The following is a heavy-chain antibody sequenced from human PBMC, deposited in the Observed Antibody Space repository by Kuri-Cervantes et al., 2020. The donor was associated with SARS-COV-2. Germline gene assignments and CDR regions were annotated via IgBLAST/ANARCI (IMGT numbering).Heavy chain of an antibody. CDR1: GYSISSGYY. V-gene: IGHV4-38-2*01. Sequence: SETLSLTCAVSGYSISSGYYWGWIRQPPGKGLEWIGSIYHSGSTYYNPSLESRVTISVDTSKNQFSLRLSSVTAADTAVYYCASPSSTTGTTVGFDPWGQGTLVTVSS. D-gene: IGHD1-1*01. CDR3: ASPSSTTGTTVGFDP. CDR2: IYHSGST. J-gene: IGHJ5*02.